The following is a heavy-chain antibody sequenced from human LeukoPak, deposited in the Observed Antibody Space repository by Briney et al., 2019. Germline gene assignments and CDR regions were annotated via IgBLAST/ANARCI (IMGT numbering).Heavy chain of an antibody. V-gene: IGHV4-39*07. D-gene: IGHD6-13*01. CDR1: GGSISSSSYY. CDR2: IYYSGST. Sequence: SETLSLTCTVSGGSISSSSYYWGWIRQPPGKGLEWIGSIYYSGSTYYNPSLKSRVTISVDTSKNQFSLKLSSVTAADTAVYYCARDRISSSWYLPPDYWGQGTLVTVSS. CDR3: ARDRISSSWYLPPDY. J-gene: IGHJ4*02.